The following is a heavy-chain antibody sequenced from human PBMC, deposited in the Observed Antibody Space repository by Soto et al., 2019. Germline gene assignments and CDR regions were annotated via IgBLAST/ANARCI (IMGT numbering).Heavy chain of an antibody. J-gene: IGHJ4*02. V-gene: IGHV4-30-2*01. CDR1: GGSISSGGYS. Sequence: QLQLQESGSGLVKPSQTLSLTCAVSGGSISSGGYSWSWIRQPPGKGLEWIGYIYHSWSTYYNPSLKSRVTISVDRSKNQFSLKLSCVTAADTAVYYCARVGDLEDYFDYWGQGTLGTVSS. CDR2: IYHSWST. CDR3: ARVGDLEDYFDY. D-gene: IGHD3-16*01.